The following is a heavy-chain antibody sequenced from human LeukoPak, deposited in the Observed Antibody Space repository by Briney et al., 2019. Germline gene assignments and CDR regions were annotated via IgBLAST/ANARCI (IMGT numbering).Heavy chain of an antibody. Sequence: SETLSLTCAVSGGSISSSNWWSWVRQPPGKGLEWIGEIYHSGSTNYNPSLKSRVTISVDTSKNQFSLKLSSVTAADTAVYYCARALPMGWLRYNNPDYYFDYWGQGTLVTVSS. D-gene: IGHD5-12*01. CDR3: ARALPMGWLRYNNPDYYFDY. CDR1: GGSISSSNW. CDR2: IYHSGST. J-gene: IGHJ4*02. V-gene: IGHV4-4*02.